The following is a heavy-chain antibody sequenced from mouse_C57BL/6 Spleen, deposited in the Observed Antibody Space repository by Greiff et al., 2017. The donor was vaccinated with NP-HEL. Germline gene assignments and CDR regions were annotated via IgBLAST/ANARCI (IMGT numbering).Heavy chain of an antibody. CDR2: IDPENGAT. V-gene: IGHV14-4*01. D-gene: IGHD1-1*01. CDR3: ATANYGSTPDK. J-gene: IGHJ2*01. Sequence: EVQLQQSGAELVRPGASVKLSCTASGFNIKDDYMHWVKQRPEQGLEWIGWIDPENGATEYASKFQGKATIPADTSTNTAYLQLSSLTSEGTSVYYCATANYGSTPDKWGQGRTLTVSS. CDR1: GFNIKDDY.